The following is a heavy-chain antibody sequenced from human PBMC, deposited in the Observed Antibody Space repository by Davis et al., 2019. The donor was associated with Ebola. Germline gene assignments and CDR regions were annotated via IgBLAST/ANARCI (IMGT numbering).Heavy chain of an antibody. J-gene: IGHJ5*02. CDR2: ITPAEST. V-gene: IGHV4-34*01. Sequence: QTPSLTCSVSGVYLRDYFRSSLRQPPGEGLKWIGEITPAESTNYNPSIKSRVTISLDTPNNQFSLKLSSVTAADTAVYYRATTTKTSVSDSGLGYNYFVPWGQGTRDTVSS. D-gene: IGHD1-7*01. CDR3: ATTTKTSVSDSGLGYNYFVP. CDR1: GVYLRDYF.